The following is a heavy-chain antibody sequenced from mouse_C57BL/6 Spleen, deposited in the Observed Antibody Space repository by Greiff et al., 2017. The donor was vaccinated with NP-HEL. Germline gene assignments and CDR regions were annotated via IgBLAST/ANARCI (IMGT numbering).Heavy chain of an antibody. CDR2: INPGSGGT. V-gene: IGHV1-54*01. CDR3: AKSSYDWYFDV. CDR1: GYAFTNYL. D-gene: IGHD1-1*01. Sequence: VQLKESGAELVRPGTSVKVSCKASGYAFTNYLIEWVKQRPGQGLEWIGVINPGSGGTNYNEKFKGKATLTADKSSSTAYMQLSSLTSEDSAVYFCAKSSYDWYFDVWGTGTTVTVSS. J-gene: IGHJ1*03.